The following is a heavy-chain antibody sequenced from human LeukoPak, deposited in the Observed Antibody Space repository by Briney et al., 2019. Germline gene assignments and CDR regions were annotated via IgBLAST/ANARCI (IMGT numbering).Heavy chain of an antibody. Sequence: PSETLSLTCAVYGGSFSGYYWSWIRQPPGKGLEWIGEINHSGSTNYNPSLKSRVTISVDTSKNQFSLKLSSVTAADTAVYCCARAPGYYGSGSYWDYWGQGTLVTVSS. V-gene: IGHV4-34*01. CDR3: ARAPGYYGSGSYWDY. D-gene: IGHD3-10*01. CDR2: INHSGST. J-gene: IGHJ4*02. CDR1: GGSFSGYY.